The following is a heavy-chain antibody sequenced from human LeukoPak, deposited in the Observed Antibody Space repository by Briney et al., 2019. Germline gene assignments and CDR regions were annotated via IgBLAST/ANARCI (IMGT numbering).Heavy chain of an antibody. Sequence: SGTLSLTCAVSGGSISSSNWWSWVRQPPGKGLEWIGEIYHSGSTNYNPSLKSRVTISVDKSKRQFSLKLSSVTAADTAVYYCARDERSAWYRGGKFDPWGQGTLVTASS. CDR2: IYHSGST. J-gene: IGHJ5*02. CDR1: GGSISSSNW. D-gene: IGHD6-19*01. CDR3: ARDERSAWYRGGKFDP. V-gene: IGHV4-4*02.